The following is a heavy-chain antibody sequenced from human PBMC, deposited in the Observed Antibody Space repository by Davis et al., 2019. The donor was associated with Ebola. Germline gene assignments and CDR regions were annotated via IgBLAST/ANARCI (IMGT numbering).Heavy chain of an antibody. CDR2: INAGNGNT. CDR3: AREIPVAPFDY. CDR1: GYTFTSYA. D-gene: IGHD6-19*01. J-gene: IGHJ4*02. Sequence: AASVKVSCKASGYTFTSYAMHWVRQAPGQRLEWMGWINAGNGNTKYSQKFQGRVTITRDTSASTTYMELSSLRSEDTAVYYCAREIPVAPFDYWGQGTLVTVSS. V-gene: IGHV1-3*01.